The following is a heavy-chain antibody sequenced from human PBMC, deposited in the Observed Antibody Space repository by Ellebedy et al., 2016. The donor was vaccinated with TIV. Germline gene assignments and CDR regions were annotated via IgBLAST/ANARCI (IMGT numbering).Heavy chain of an antibody. Sequence: GESLKISCAASGFTFSSYSMNWVRQAPGKGLEWVSSISSSSSYIYYADSVKGRFTISRDNSKNTLYLQMNSLRAEDTAVYYCARAYRDSSGWLYYFDYWGQGTLVTVSS. CDR1: GFTFSSYS. CDR2: ISSSSSYI. J-gene: IGHJ4*02. V-gene: IGHV3-21*01. CDR3: ARAYRDSSGWLYYFDY. D-gene: IGHD6-19*01.